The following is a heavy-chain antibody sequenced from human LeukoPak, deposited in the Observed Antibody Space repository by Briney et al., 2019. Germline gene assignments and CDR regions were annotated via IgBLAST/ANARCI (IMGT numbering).Heavy chain of an antibody. D-gene: IGHD3-10*01. Sequence: GGSLRLSCTASGFTFNNYGMHWVRQAPGKGLEWVAIISYDGSNTYYADSVKGRFTISRDNSKNTLYLQMNSLRAEDTAVYYCAKWNASGSCKPDHWGQGTLVTVSS. CDR1: GFTFNNYG. V-gene: IGHV3-30*18. CDR2: ISYDGSNT. CDR3: AKWNASGSCKPDH. J-gene: IGHJ4*02.